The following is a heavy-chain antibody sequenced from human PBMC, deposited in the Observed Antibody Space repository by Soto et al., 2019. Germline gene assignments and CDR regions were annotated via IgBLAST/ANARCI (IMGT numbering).Heavy chain of an antibody. CDR2: ISSDGSNK. CDR1: GFTFSSYA. J-gene: IGHJ4*02. V-gene: IGHV3-30-3*01. D-gene: IGHD6-19*01. CDR3: ASARLTSAGTTCIDS. Sequence: PGGSLRLSCAASGFTFSSYAMHWVRQAPGKGLEWVAVISSDGSNKYYADSVKGRFTISRDNSKNTLYLQMNSLRAEDTAVYYWASARLTSAGTTCIDSWGKVTQVT.